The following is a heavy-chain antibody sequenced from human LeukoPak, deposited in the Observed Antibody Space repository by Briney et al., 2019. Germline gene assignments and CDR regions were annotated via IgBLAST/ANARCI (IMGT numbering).Heavy chain of an antibody. CDR3: ARGLGAYFTMIVGGYFDY. Sequence: PSETLSLTCTVSGGSISSYYWSWIRQPPGKGPEWIGEINHSGSTNYNPSLKSRVTISVDTSKNQFSLKLSSVTAADTAVYYCARGLGAYFTMIVGGYFDYWGQGTLVTVSS. J-gene: IGHJ4*02. V-gene: IGHV4-34*01. CDR1: GGSISSYY. D-gene: IGHD3-22*01. CDR2: INHSGST.